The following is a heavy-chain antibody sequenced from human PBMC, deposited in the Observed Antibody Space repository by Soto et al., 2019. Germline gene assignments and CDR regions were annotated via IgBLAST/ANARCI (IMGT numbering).Heavy chain of an antibody. CDR1: GFTFSSYW. CDR2: IKQDGSEK. V-gene: IGHV3-7*01. Sequence: GGSLRLSCAASGFTFSSYWMSWVRQAPGKGLERVANIKQDGSEKYYVDSVKGRFTISRDNAKNSLYLQMNSLRAEDTAVYYCARGITDNWFDPWGQGTLVTVSS. J-gene: IGHJ5*02. D-gene: IGHD3-10*01. CDR3: ARGITDNWFDP.